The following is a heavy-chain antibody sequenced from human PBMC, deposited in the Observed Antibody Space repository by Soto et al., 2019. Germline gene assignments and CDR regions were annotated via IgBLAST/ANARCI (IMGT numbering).Heavy chain of an antibody. Sequence: EVQLLESGGGLLQPGGSLTLSCVASGFTLSSFAMTWVRQAPGKGLEWVSGISHSGGSKYYADSVKGRFTISRDISKNTLYLQMNSLITDDTAVYYCAPNWNFDYWGQGTLVTVSS. CDR1: GFTLSSFA. D-gene: IGHD2-8*01. J-gene: IGHJ4*02. CDR3: APNWNFDY. CDR2: ISHSGGSK. V-gene: IGHV3-23*01.